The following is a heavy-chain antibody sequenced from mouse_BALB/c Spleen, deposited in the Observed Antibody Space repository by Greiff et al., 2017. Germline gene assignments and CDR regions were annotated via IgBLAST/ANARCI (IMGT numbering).Heavy chain of an antibody. V-gene: IGHV2-2*02. J-gene: IGHJ3*01. CDR2: IWSGGST. Sequence: QVQLKQSGPGLVQPSQSLSITCTVSGFSLTSYGVHWVRQSPGKGLEWLGVIWSGGSTDYNAAFISRMSISKDNSKCQVFFKMNSLQANDTAIYYCARIYDGYCDLAYWGQGTLVTVSA. D-gene: IGHD2-3*01. CDR3: ARIYDGYCDLAY. CDR1: GFSLTSYG.